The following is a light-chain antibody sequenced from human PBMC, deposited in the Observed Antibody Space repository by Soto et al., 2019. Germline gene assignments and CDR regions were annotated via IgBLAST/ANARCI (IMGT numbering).Light chain of an antibody. J-gene: IGLJ3*02. CDR3: ASNTGTRV. V-gene: IGLV2-18*02. CDR1: SSDIGNYNY. Sequence: QSVLTQPPSVSGSPGQSVTISCTGTSSDIGNYNYVSRYQQAPGTAPKLMIFEVSNRPSGVPDRFSGSKSGNTASLTISGLQAEDEADYYCASNTGTRVFGGGTKVTVL. CDR2: EVS.